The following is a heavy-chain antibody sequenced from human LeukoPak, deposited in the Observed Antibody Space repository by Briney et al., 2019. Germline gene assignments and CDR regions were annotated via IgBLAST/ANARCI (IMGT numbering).Heavy chain of an antibody. Sequence: GGSLRLSCVLSGFAFSSNWISWVRQAPGKGLEWVANINQDGSETYSVDSVRGRFTISRDNAKNSLYLQINTLRAEDTAVYYCTRLSGYTHDGWGQGALVTVSS. J-gene: IGHJ4*02. D-gene: IGHD5-18*01. V-gene: IGHV3-7*01. CDR1: GFAFSSNW. CDR3: TRLSGYTHDG. CDR2: INQDGSET.